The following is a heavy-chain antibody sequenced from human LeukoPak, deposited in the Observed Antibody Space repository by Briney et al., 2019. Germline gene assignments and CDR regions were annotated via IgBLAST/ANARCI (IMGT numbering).Heavy chain of an antibody. V-gene: IGHV4-39*07. CDR1: GGSISSSSYY. CDR2: INHSANA. CDR3: ARRQVSDYYDSSGYYYVGRNNWFDP. J-gene: IGHJ5*02. Sequence: PSETLSLTCTVSGGSISSSSYYWGWIRQPPGKGLEDIGEINHSANANYNQFLKSRVTISVDTSKNQFSLKLSSVTAADTAVYYCARRQVSDYYDSSGYYYVGRNNWFDPWGQGTLVTVSS. D-gene: IGHD3-22*01.